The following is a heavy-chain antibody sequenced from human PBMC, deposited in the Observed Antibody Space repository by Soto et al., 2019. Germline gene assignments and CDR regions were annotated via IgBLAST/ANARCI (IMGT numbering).Heavy chain of an antibody. CDR3: ARRDYDFWSGYDYMDV. Sequence: ASVKVSCKASGYTFTSYDINWVRQATGQGLEWMGWMNPNSGNTGYAQKFQGRVTMTRNTSISTAYMELSSLRSEDTAVYYCARRDYDFWSGYDYMDVWGKGTTVTVSS. D-gene: IGHD3-3*01. CDR1: GYTFTSYD. V-gene: IGHV1-8*01. J-gene: IGHJ6*03. CDR2: MNPNSGNT.